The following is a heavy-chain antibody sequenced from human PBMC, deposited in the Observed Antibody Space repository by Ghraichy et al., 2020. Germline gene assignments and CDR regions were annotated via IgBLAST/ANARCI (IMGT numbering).Heavy chain of an antibody. Sequence: GGSLRLSCAASGFTFSSYSMNWVRQAPGKGLEGVSYISISSTINYANLVKGRFTITRDKAKNSLYLQMNSLRAEDTAVYYCARGRDGYNLPYWGQGTLVTVSS. CDR1: GFTFSSYS. CDR2: ISISSTI. D-gene: IGHD5-24*01. CDR3: ARGRDGYNLPY. V-gene: IGHV3-48*01. J-gene: IGHJ4*02.